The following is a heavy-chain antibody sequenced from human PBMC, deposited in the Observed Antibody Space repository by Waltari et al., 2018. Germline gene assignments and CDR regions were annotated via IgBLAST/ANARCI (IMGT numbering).Heavy chain of an antibody. CDR2: IYSGGST. CDR3: ARDPYCGGDCSYY. J-gene: IGHJ4*02. Sequence: EVQLVESGGGLIQPGGSLRLSCAASGFTVSSNYMSWVRQAPGKGLEWFSVIYSGGSTYYADSVKGRFTISRDNSKNTLYLQMNSLRAEDTAVYYCARDPYCGGDCSYYWGQGTLVTVSS. D-gene: IGHD2-21*02. CDR1: GFTVSSNY. V-gene: IGHV3-53*01.